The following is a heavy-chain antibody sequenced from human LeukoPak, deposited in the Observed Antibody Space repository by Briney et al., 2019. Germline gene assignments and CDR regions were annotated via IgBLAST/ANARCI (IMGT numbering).Heavy chain of an antibody. CDR1: GFTVSSNY. CDR3: ARWGRYMTTVTSFDY. J-gene: IGHJ4*02. V-gene: IGHV3-66*01. CDR2: IYSGGST. D-gene: IGHD4-17*01. Sequence: PGGSLRLSCAASGFTVSSNYMSWVRQAPGKGLEWVSVIYSGGSTYYADSVKGRFTISRDNSKNTLYLQMNSLRAEDTAVYYCARWGRYMTTVTSFDYWGQGTLVTVSS.